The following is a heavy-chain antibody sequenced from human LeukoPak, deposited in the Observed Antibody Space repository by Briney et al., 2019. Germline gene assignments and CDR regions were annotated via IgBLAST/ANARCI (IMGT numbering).Heavy chain of an antibody. J-gene: IGHJ4*02. CDR2: INPNSGGT. CDR1: GYTFTGYY. CDR3: ARPPSDYSNYPYYFDY. D-gene: IGHD4-11*01. V-gene: IGHV1-2*02. Sequence: ASVKVSCKASGYTFTGYYMHWVRQAPGQGLEWMGWINPNSGGTNYAQKFQGRVTVTRDTSISTAYMELSRLRSDDTAVYYCARPPSDYSNYPYYFDYWGQGTLVTVSS.